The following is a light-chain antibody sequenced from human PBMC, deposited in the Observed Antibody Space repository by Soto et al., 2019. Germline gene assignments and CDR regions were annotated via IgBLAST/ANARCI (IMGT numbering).Light chain of an antibody. CDR3: QERRT. J-gene: IGKJ3*01. CDR1: ESVSSY. CDR2: DVS. V-gene: IGKV3-11*01. Sequence: ESVLTQSPATLSVSPGERVTLSCRASESVSSYLAWYQQKPGQAPRLLIYDVSKRAPGVPARFSGSGSGTDFTLTITGLEPEDFAVYFCQERRTFDPGTKVDI.